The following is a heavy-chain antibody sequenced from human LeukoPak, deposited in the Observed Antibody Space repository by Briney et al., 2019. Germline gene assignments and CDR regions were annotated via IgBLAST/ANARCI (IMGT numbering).Heavy chain of an antibody. CDR1: GGSFGGSQY. D-gene: IGHD2-15*01. J-gene: IGHJ3*02. CDR2: TYTNGRT. CDR3: AAGKDVVGSPVGAFDI. V-gene: IGHV4-39*07. Sequence: SETLSLTCTVSGGSFGGSQYWGWFRQAPGKGLEWIGSTYTNGRTFYNPSLASRLTTSVDTSTNQISRRLTSATVADTAVFYCAAGKDVVGSPVGAFDIWGQGTMVTVSS.